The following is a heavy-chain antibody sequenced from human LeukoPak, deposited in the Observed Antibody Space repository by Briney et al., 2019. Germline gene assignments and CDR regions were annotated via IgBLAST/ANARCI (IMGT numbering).Heavy chain of an antibody. CDR2: VNSRNTI. J-gene: IGHJ6*02. CDR1: GFTFSSSE. CDR3: VSGAAMDV. D-gene: IGHD3-10*01. Sequence: MPGGSLRLSCIGSGFTFSSSELNWVRQAPATGLEWLSFVNSRNTIYYLDSVKGRFTISRDNAKNSLYLQMNSLRVEDTAVYYCVSGAAMDVWGQGTTVTVSS. V-gene: IGHV3-69-1*01.